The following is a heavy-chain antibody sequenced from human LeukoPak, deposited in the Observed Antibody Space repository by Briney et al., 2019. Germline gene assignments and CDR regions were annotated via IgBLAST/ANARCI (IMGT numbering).Heavy chain of an antibody. V-gene: IGHV3-30*02. J-gene: IGHJ5*02. CDR1: GFTFSSYG. CDR2: IRYDGSNK. CDR3: AKDYRRAAAGYNWFDL. D-gene: IGHD6-13*01. Sequence: SGGSLRLSCAASGFTFSSYGVHWVRQAPGQGLEWVAFIRYDGSNKYCADSVKGRFTISRDNSKNTLYLQMNSLRAEDTAVYYCAKDYRRAAAGYNWFDLWGQGTLVTVSS.